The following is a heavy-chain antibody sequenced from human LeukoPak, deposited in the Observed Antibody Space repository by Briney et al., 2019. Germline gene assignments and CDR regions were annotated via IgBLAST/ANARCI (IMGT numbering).Heavy chain of an antibody. V-gene: IGHV4-59*01. J-gene: IGHJ3*02. CDR3: VRDSGQWLEDAFDI. CDR1: GGSISSYY. Sequence: SETLSLTCTVSGGSISSYYWSWIRQPPGKGLEWIGYIYYSGSTNYNPSLKSRVTISVDTSKNQFSLKLSSVTAADTAVYYCVRDSGQWLEDAFDIWGQGTMVTVSS. D-gene: IGHD6-19*01. CDR2: IYYSGST.